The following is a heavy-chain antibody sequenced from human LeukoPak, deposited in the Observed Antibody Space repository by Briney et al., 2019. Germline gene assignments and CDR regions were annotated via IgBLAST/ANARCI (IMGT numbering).Heavy chain of an antibody. CDR2: IQQDGSEK. J-gene: IGHJ4*02. Sequence: GGSLRLSCAASGFTFSSYWMIWVRQAPGKGLEWVANIQQDGSEKYYVDSVKGRFTISRDNSKNTLYLQMNSLRSEDTAVYYCARDPQGLGGSYGFFDYWGRGTLVAVSS. CDR3: ARDPQGLGGSYGFFDY. CDR1: GFTFSSYW. V-gene: IGHV3-7*01. D-gene: IGHD3-16*01.